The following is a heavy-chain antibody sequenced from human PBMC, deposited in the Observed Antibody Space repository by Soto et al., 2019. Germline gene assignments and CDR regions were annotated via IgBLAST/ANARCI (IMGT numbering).Heavy chain of an antibody. V-gene: IGHV2-5*01. CDR3: AHSFSVTAPHYFDY. D-gene: IGHD2-21*02. CDR2: IYWNDDK. Sequence: SGPTLVKPTQTLTLTCTFSGFSLSTSGVGVGWIRQPPGKALEWLALIYWNDDKRYSPSLKSRLTITKDTSKNQVVLTMTNMDPVDTATYYCAHSFSVTAPHYFDYWGQGTLVTVSS. J-gene: IGHJ4*02. CDR1: GFSLSTSGVG.